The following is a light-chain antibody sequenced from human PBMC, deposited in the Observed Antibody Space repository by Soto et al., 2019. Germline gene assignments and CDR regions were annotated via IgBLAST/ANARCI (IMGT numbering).Light chain of an antibody. Sequence: QSALTQPPSASGSPGQSVTISCTGTSSDVGGYNYVSWYQQHPGKAPKLMISEVSKRPSGVPDRFSGSKSGNTASLTVSGXXXXDEAEYYCSSYAGSKVVFGGGTKVTVL. CDR2: EVS. J-gene: IGLJ2*01. CDR3: SSYAGSKVV. CDR1: SSDVGGYNY. V-gene: IGLV2-8*01.